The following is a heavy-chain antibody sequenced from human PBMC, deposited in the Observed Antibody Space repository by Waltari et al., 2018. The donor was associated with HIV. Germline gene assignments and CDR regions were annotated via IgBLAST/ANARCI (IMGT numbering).Heavy chain of an antibody. CDR2: IYYSGST. D-gene: IGHD2-2*02. J-gene: IGHJ4*02. CDR3: ARLDGSPYPTYLDY. V-gene: IGHV4-39*01. Sequence: QLQLQESGPGLVKPSETLSLTCTVSGGSISSSSYYWGWIRQPPGKGLEWIGSIYYSGSTYYNPSLKSRVTISVDTSKNQFSLKLSSVTAADTAMYYCARLDGSPYPTYLDYWGQGTLVTVSS. CDR1: GGSISSSSYY.